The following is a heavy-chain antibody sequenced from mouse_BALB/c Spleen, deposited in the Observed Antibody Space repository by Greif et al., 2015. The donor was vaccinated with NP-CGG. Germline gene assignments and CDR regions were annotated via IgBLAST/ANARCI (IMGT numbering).Heavy chain of an antibody. V-gene: IGHV14-3*02. D-gene: IGHD1-2*01. Sequence: VQLQQSGAELVMPGASVRLSCTASGFNIKDTYMHWVKQRPEQGLEWIGRIDPANGNTKYDPKFQGKATITADTSSNTAYLQLSSLTSEDTAVYYCARAITTAYWGQGTLVTVSA. J-gene: IGHJ3*01. CDR3: ARAITTAY. CDR1: GFNIKDTY. CDR2: IDPANGNT.